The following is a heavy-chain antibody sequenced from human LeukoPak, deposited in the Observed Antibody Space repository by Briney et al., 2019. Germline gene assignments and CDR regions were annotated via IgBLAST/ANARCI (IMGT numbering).Heavy chain of an antibody. Sequence: GRSLRLSCSASGFTFSRYAMHWVRQAPGKGLEYVSAISSNGGSTYYADFVKGRFTISRDNSRNTLHLQMSSLRVEDTAVYYCVKDSSSGSYFDYWGQGTLVTVSS. J-gene: IGHJ4*02. CDR3: VKDSSSGSYFDY. CDR1: GFTFSRYA. D-gene: IGHD3-10*01. CDR2: ISSNGGST. V-gene: IGHV3-64D*06.